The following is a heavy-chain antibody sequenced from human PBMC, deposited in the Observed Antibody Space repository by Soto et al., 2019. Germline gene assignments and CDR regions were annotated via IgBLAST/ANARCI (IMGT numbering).Heavy chain of an antibody. CDR3: AKHRDYDYVWGSYHFGGFDY. J-gene: IGHJ4*02. CDR1: GFTFSSYG. Sequence: GGSLRLSCAASGFTFSSYGMHWLSQDPGKGLEWVAVISYDGSNKYYADSVKGRFTISRDNSKNTLYLQMNSLRAEDTAVYYCAKHRDYDYVWGSYHFGGFDYWGQGT. V-gene: IGHV3-30*18. CDR2: ISYDGSNK. D-gene: IGHD3-16*02.